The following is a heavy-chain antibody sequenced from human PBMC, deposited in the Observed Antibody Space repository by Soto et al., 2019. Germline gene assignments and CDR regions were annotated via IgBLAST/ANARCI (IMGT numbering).Heavy chain of an antibody. D-gene: IGHD4-4*01. Sequence: QVQLVQSGAEVKKPGASVKVSCKASGYTFTSYGISWVRQAPGQGLEWMGWISAYNGNTNYAQKLQGRVTMTTDTPTSPAYMELRSRRSADTAVSYCARDPGTVTYYNWFDPWGQGTLVTVSS. CDR1: GYTFTSYG. CDR3: ARDPGTVTYYNWFDP. J-gene: IGHJ5*02. CDR2: ISAYNGNT. V-gene: IGHV1-18*01.